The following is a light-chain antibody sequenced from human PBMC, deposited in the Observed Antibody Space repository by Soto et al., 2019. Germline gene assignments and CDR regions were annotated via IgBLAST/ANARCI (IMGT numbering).Light chain of an antibody. CDR3: SSYAGSNNPLV. Sequence: LKHPPSGNGAPRRGRTISRTRTSSDVGGYNHVSWYQHYPGKAPKLMIYEVNERPSGVPDRFSGSKSGNTASLTVSGLQAEDEADYYCSSYAGSNNPLVFGTGTKVTVL. V-gene: IGLV2-8*01. CDR2: EVN. CDR1: SSDVGGYNH. J-gene: IGLJ1*01.